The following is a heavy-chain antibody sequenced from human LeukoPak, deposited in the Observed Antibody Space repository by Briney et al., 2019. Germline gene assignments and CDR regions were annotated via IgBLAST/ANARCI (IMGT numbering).Heavy chain of an antibody. CDR3: AREFYCGGDCFAFDY. Sequence: SQTLSLTCTVSGGSLSSGDYYWSWIRQPPGKGLEWIGYIYYSGSTYYNPSLKSRITISVDTSKNQFSLKLSSVTAADTAVYFCAREFYCGGDCFAFDYWGQGTLVTVSS. J-gene: IGHJ4*02. D-gene: IGHD2-21*02. CDR1: GGSLSSGDYY. V-gene: IGHV4-30-4*01. CDR2: IYYSGST.